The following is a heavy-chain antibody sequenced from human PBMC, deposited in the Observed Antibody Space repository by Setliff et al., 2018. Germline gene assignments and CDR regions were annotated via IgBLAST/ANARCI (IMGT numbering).Heavy chain of an antibody. V-gene: IGHV4-59*01. Sequence: PSETLSLTCTVSGGSISGFAWNWIRQFPGKRLEWIGEISSSGGTLYTPSLRSRVSMSVDTSRNQFSLNLTSMTAADTAVYYCARIWDYGDFSFGYWGQGTLVTVSS. D-gene: IGHD4-17*01. CDR3: ARIWDYGDFSFGY. J-gene: IGHJ4*02. CDR1: GGSISGFA. CDR2: ISSSGGT.